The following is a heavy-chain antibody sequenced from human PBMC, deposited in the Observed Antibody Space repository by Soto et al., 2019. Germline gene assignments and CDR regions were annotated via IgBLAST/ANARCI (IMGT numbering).Heavy chain of an antibody. V-gene: IGHV3-21*01. CDR2: ISSTSSYI. CDR3: ARTPGRDGYNHFEY. Sequence: GGSLRLACEASGFTVSIYSMAWVRQAPGKGLEWVASISSTSSYIYYADAMKGRFTISRDNAKNSLYLQMNSLRAEDTAVYFCARTPGRDGYNHFEYWGHGTLVTVSS. CDR1: GFTVSIYS. D-gene: IGHD1-1*01. J-gene: IGHJ4*01.